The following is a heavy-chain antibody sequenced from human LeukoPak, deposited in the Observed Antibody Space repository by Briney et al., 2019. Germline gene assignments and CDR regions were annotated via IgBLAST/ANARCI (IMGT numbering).Heavy chain of an antibody. Sequence: GGSLRLSCAASGFTFSSYSMNWVRRAPGKGLEWVSYISGSSSTIYYADSVKGRFTISRDNAKNSLYLQMNSLRTEGTAVYYCARVFKEIVVVYTGTAYYYGMDVWGQGTTVTVSS. CDR2: ISGSSSTI. J-gene: IGHJ6*02. D-gene: IGHD2-15*01. CDR1: GFTFSSYS. V-gene: IGHV3-48*01. CDR3: ARVFKEIVVVYTGTAYYYGMDV.